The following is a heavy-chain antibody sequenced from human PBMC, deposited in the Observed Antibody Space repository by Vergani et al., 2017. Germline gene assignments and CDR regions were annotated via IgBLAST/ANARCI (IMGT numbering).Heavy chain of an antibody. CDR3: ARVVRVFVVVAAASVHYYMDV. CDR2: ISAYNGNT. J-gene: IGHJ6*03. V-gene: IGHV1-18*01. Sequence: QVQLVQSGAEVKKPGASVTVSCKASGYTFTSYGISWVRQAPGQGLEWMGWISAYNGNTKYAQKLQGRVTMTTETSTSTAYMKLRSLRSDYTAVYYGARVVRVFVVVAAASVHYYMDVWGKGTTVTVSS. CDR1: GYTFTSYG. D-gene: IGHD2-2*01.